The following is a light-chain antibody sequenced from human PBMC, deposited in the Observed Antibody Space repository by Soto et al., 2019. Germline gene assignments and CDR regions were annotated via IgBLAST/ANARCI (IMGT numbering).Light chain of an antibody. Sequence: EIVLTQSPGTLSLSPGERATLSCRASQSVSSSYLAWYQQKPGQAPRLLIYGASSRATRIPDRFSGSGSGTDFTLTISILETEDFAVYYCQQYGSSPPITFGQGTRLEIK. CDR2: GAS. CDR3: QQYGSSPPIT. V-gene: IGKV3-20*01. CDR1: QSVSSSY. J-gene: IGKJ5*01.